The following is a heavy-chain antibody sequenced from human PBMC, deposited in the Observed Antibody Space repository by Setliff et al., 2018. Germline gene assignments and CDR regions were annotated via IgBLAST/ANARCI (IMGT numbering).Heavy chain of an antibody. CDR2: IDQSGNT. CDR3: ARGRRITMIVVPPGVFDI. V-gene: IGHV4-34*01. Sequence: PSETLSLTCAVYGGSFSGYYWSWIRQPPGKGPEWIGEIDQSGNTNYNPSLKSRVTISIDTSKNQFSLRLSSVTATDTAVYYCARGRRITMIVVPPGVFDIWGQGTMVTVSS. D-gene: IGHD3-22*01. J-gene: IGHJ3*02. CDR1: GGSFSGYY.